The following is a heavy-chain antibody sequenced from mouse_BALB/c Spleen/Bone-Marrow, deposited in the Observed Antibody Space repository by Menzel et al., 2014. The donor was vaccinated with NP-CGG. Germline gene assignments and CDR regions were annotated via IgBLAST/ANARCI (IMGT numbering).Heavy chain of an antibody. CDR1: GDSITSGY. CDR3: ARGGGSSYNYAIDY. J-gene: IGHJ4*01. D-gene: IGHD1-1*01. CDR2: ISYSGST. V-gene: IGHV3-8*02. Sequence: HSLVKPSQTLSLTCSVTGDSITSGYWNWIRKFPGNKLEYMGYISYSGSTYYNPSLQSRISLTRYTSTNPYYLQLNVVTPEDTATYYCARGGGSSYNYAIDYGSQGSSVTVAS.